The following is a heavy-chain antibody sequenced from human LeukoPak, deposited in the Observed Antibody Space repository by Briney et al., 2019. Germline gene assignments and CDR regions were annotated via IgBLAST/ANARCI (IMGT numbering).Heavy chain of an antibody. CDR2: IYYSGST. CDR1: GGSISSSSYY. J-gene: IGHJ4*02. Sequence: PSETLSLTCTVSGGSISSSSYYWGWIRQPPGKGLEWIGSIYYSGSTYYNPSLKSRVTISVDTSKNQFSLKLSSVTAADTAVYYCARHAGYSSGWYNFDYWGQGTLVTVSS. D-gene: IGHD6-19*01. CDR3: ARHAGYSSGWYNFDY. V-gene: IGHV4-39*01.